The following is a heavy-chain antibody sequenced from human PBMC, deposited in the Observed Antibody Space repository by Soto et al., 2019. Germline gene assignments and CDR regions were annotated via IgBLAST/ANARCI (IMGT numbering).Heavy chain of an antibody. J-gene: IGHJ4*02. CDR2: ISSSSSTI. Sequence: GGSLRLSCAASGFTFSSYSMNWVRQAPGKGLEWVSYISSSSSTIYYADSVKGRFTISRDNAKNSLYLQMNSLRAEDTAVYYCASQVGWDYWGQGTLVTVSS. CDR1: GFTFSSYS. D-gene: IGHD2-2*03. V-gene: IGHV3-48*01. CDR3: ASQVGWDY.